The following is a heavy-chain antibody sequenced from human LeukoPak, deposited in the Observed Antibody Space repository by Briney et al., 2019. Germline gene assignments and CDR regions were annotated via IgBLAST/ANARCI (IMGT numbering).Heavy chain of an antibody. CDR2: IKHDGSET. Sequence: GGSLRLSCAASGFTFGTYWMNWVRQAPGKGLEWVANIKHDGSETYYVDSVKGRFTISRDNAKNSLYLQMNSLRVEDTAVYYCARDPGNKGSGWYYSDYWGQGTLVTVSS. J-gene: IGHJ4*02. CDR1: GFTFGTYW. D-gene: IGHD6-19*01. CDR3: ARDPGNKGSGWYYSDY. V-gene: IGHV3-7*01.